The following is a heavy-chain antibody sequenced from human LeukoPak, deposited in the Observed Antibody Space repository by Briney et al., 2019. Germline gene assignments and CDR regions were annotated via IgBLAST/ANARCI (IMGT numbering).Heavy chain of an antibody. D-gene: IGHD3-10*01. CDR1: GYSISSGHY. CDR3: AGFTPAVDY. V-gene: IGHV4-38-2*01. CDR2: IYHSGGT. J-gene: IGHJ4*02. Sequence: SETLSLTCAVSGYSISSGHYWGWIRQPPGKGLEWIGSIYHSGGTYYNPSLKSRVTISVDTSKNQFSLKMKSVTAADTAVYYCAGFTPAVDYCSQGTLATVSS.